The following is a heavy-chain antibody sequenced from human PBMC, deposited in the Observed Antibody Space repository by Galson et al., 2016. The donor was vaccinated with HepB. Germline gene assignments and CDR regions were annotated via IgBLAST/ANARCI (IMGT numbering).Heavy chain of an antibody. CDR3: AKGAAAGTLTPDS. CDR1: GFTFGSYA. CDR2: ISGRGGST. Sequence: LRLSCAASGFTFGSYAMTWVRQAPGKGLEWVSGISGRGGSTYYADSVKGRFTISRDNSKNTLFLQMNSLRAEDTAVYYCAKGAAAGTLTPDSWGQGTLVTVSS. J-gene: IGHJ5*01. V-gene: IGHV3-23*01. D-gene: IGHD6-13*01.